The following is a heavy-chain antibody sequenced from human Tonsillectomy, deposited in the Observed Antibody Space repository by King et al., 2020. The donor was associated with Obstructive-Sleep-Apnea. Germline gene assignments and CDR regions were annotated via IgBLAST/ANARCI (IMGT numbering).Heavy chain of an antibody. CDR2: ISYDGSNK. J-gene: IGHJ4*02. CDR3: ARDHGYSYGYIDYYFDY. D-gene: IGHD5-18*01. V-gene: IGHV3-30-3*01. Sequence: VQLVESGGGVVQPGRSLRLSCAASGFTFSNYAMHWVRQAPGKGLEWVAIISYDGSNKYNADSVKGRFTISRDDSKNTLYLQMNSLRAEDTAVYYCARDHGYSYGYIDYYFDYWGQGTLVNVSS. CDR1: GFTFSNYA.